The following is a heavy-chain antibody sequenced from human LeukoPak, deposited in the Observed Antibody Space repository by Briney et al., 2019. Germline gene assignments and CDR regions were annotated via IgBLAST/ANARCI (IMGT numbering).Heavy chain of an antibody. V-gene: IGHV3-30*18. CDR3: AKDRRAIVVVPAAVDY. Sequence: GGSLRLSCAASGFTFSSYVIHRVPQAPGQGLEGGAVISYDGSNKYYADSVKGRFTISRDNSKNTLYPQMNSLRAEDTAVYYCAKDRRAIVVVPAAVDYWGQGTLVTVSS. CDR1: GFTFSSYV. J-gene: IGHJ4*02. CDR2: ISYDGSNK. D-gene: IGHD2-2*01.